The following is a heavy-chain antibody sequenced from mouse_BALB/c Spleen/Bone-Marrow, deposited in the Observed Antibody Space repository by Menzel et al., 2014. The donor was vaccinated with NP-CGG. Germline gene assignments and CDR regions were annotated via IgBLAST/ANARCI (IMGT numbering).Heavy chain of an antibody. J-gene: IGHJ4*01. CDR3: ARDTMITYYYAMDY. D-gene: IGHD2-4*01. CDR1: GFTFSSYG. CDR2: ISSGGSYT. Sequence: EVKLVESGGDLVKPGGSLKLSCAASGFTFSSYGMSWVRQTPDKRLELVATISSGGSYTYYPDSVKGRFTISRDNAKNTLYLQMSSLKSEDTAMYYCARDTMITYYYAMDYWGQGTSVTVSS. V-gene: IGHV5-6*01.